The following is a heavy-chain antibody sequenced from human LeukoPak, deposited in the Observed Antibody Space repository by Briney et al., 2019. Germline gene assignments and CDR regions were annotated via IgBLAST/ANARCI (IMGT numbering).Heavy chain of an antibody. CDR3: ARVEYDFWSGSQSDY. CDR1: GGSFTGYY. CDR2: INHSGSI. D-gene: IGHD3-3*01. Sequence: SETLSLTCAVYGGSFTGYYWSWIRQPPGKGLEWIGEINHSGSINCNPSLKSRITISIDTSKNQFSLKLSSVTAADTAVYYCARVEYDFWSGSQSDYWGQGTLVTFSS. J-gene: IGHJ4*02. V-gene: IGHV4-34*01.